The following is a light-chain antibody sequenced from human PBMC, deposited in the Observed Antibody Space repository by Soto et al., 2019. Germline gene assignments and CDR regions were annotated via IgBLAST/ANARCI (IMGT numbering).Light chain of an antibody. Sequence: QSALTQPASVSGSPGQSITISCTGTSSDVCGYNYVSWYQQHPGKAPKLMIYEVSNRPSGVSNRFSGSKSGNTASLTISGLQAEDEADYYCSSYTRSSTVVFGGGTQLTVL. CDR1: SSDVCGYNY. CDR3: SSYTRSSTVV. CDR2: EVS. V-gene: IGLV2-14*01. J-gene: IGLJ2*01.